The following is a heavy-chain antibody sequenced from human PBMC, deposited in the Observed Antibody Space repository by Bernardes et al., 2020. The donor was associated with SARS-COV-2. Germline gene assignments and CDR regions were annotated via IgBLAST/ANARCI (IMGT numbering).Heavy chain of an antibody. J-gene: IGHJ6*02. CDR2: IVVGSGNT. Sequence: SVKVSCKASGFTFTSSAVQWVRQARGQRLEWIGWIVVGSGNTNYAQKFQERVTITRGMSTSTAYMELSSLRSEDTAVYYCAADRLGLRVLEWLSPPGYYYYGMDVWGQGTTVTVSS. D-gene: IGHD3-3*01. CDR1: GFTFTSSA. CDR3: AADRLGLRVLEWLSPPGYYYYGMDV. V-gene: IGHV1-58*01.